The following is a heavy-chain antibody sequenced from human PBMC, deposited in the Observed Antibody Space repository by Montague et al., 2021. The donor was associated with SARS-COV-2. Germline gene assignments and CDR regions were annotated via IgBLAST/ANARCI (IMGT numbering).Heavy chain of an antibody. V-gene: IGHV3-30*04. CDR3: ARDGGSYSDY. J-gene: IGHJ4*02. D-gene: IGHD1-26*01. Sequence: SLRLSCAASGFTFSSYAMHRVRQAPGKGLEWVAIISYDGSNKYYADSVKGRFTISRDNSKNTLYLQMNSLRGEDTAVYYCARDGGSYSDYWGQGTLVTVSS. CDR2: ISYDGSNK. CDR1: GFTFSSYA.